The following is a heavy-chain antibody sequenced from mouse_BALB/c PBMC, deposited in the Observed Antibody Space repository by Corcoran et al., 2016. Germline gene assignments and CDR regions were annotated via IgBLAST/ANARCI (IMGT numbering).Heavy chain of an antibody. CDR2: INTYTGEP. D-gene: IGHD1-1*01. J-gene: IGHJ3*01. Sequence: QIQLVQSGPELKKPGETVKISCKASGYVFTNYEMNWVKQAPGKGLKWMGWINTYTGEPTYADDFKGRFAFSLETSANTAYLQINNLKNEDMATYFCVRTYYGSTWCAYWGQGTLVTVSA. CDR3: VRTYYGSTWCAY. V-gene: IGHV9-1*02. CDR1: GYVFTNYE.